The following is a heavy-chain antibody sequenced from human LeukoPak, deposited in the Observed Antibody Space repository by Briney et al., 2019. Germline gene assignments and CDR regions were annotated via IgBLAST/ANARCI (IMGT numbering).Heavy chain of an antibody. CDR1: GFTFSDYE. V-gene: IGHV3-48*03. CDR2: ISGTGLTI. Sequence: SLRLSCAASGFTFSDYEMYWVRKPPGKGLRWVSYISGTGLTIYYADSVKGRFTISTDNSKNTLYLQMNSLRAEDTDVYYCAKAGRDIVVVPDYYMDVWGKGTTVTVSS. J-gene: IGHJ6*03. D-gene: IGHD2-2*01. CDR3: AKAGRDIVVVPDYYMDV.